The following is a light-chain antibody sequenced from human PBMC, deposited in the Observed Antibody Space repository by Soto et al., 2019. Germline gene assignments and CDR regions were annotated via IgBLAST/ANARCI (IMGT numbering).Light chain of an antibody. CDR2: EVS. V-gene: IGLV2-14*01. J-gene: IGLJ2*01. CDR3: RSYTSSSTPLV. CDR1: SSDVGGYNY. Sequence: QSALTQPASVSGSPGQSITISCTGTSSDVGGYNYVSWYQQHPGKAPKLMIYEVSNRPSGVSNRFSGSKSGNTASLTISGLQAEEEAYYYCRSYTSSSTPLVFGRSTQLTVL.